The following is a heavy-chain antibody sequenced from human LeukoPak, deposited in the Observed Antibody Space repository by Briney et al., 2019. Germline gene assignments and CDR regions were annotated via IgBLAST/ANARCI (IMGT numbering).Heavy chain of an antibody. D-gene: IGHD5-12*01. J-gene: IGHJ4*02. CDR3: ARAPPYSGYDLYFDY. V-gene: IGHV1-18*01. Sequence: ASVKVSCKASGYTFTSYGISWVRQAPGQGLEWMGWISAYNGNTNYAQKLQGRVTMTTDTSTSTAYMELRSLRSDDTAVYYCARAPPYSGYDLYFDYWGQGTLVTVSS. CDR2: ISAYNGNT. CDR1: GYTFTSYG.